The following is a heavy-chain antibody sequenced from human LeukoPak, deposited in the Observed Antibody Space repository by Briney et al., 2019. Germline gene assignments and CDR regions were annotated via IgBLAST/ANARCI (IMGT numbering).Heavy chain of an antibody. V-gene: IGHV3-23*01. Sequence: GGSLRLSCAASGFAFGTYAVSWVRQAPGKGLEWVSVISGDAGSTVYADSVKGRFTISRDNSENTVYLQMDSLRAEDTAVYYCAKDLSWFPPDYWGQGTLVTVSS. CDR3: AKDLSWFPPDY. CDR2: ISGDAGST. D-gene: IGHD3-9*01. J-gene: IGHJ4*02. CDR1: GFAFGTYA.